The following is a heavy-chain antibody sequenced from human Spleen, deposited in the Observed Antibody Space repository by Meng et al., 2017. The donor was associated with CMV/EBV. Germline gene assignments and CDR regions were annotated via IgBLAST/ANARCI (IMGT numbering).Heavy chain of an antibody. D-gene: IGHD3-9*01. Sequence: LSTSGVGVGWIRQPPGKDLEWLALIYWDDDKRYSPSLKSRLTITKDTSKNQVVLTMTNMDPVDTATYYCAQFTTYYDILTGYPYYFDYWGQGTLVTVSS. CDR1: LSTSGVG. CDR2: IYWDDDK. CDR3: AQFTTYYDILTGYPYYFDY. V-gene: IGHV2-5*02. J-gene: IGHJ4*02.